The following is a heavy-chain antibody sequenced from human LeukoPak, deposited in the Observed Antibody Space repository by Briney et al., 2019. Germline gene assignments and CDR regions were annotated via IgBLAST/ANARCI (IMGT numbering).Heavy chain of an antibody. Sequence: GGSLRLSCAASGFTFSSFAMSWVRQAPGKGREWVSAVSASGATPYYADSVKGRFTISRDNSKNTLFLPINSLRAEDTAVYYCAKKLTVAGTFDYWGQGALVTVSS. CDR3: AKKLTVAGTFDY. V-gene: IGHV3-23*01. CDR2: VSASGATP. D-gene: IGHD6-19*01. CDR1: GFTFSSFA. J-gene: IGHJ4*02.